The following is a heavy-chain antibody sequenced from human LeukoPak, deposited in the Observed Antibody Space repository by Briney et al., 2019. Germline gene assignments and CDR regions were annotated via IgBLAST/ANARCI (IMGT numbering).Heavy chain of an antibody. CDR3: ARGTVDTAMVEMYYYDSSGYYYYD. CDR2: INHSGST. V-gene: IGHV4-34*01. D-gene: IGHD3-22*01. J-gene: IGHJ4*02. Sequence: KPSETLSLTCAVYGGSFSGYYWSWIRQPPGKGLEWIGEINHSGSTNYNPSLKSRVTISVDTSKNQFSLKLSSVTAADTAVYYCARGTVDTAMVEMYYYDSSGYYYYDWGQGTLVTVSS. CDR1: GGSFSGYY.